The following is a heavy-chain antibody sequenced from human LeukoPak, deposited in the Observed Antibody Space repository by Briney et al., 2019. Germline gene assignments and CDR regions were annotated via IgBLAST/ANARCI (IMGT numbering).Heavy chain of an antibody. CDR3: AKDLLGYDGNS. CDR2: ISGSGGST. CDR1: GFTFSSYA. D-gene: IGHD3-10*01. Sequence: GGSLRLSCAASGFTFSSYAMSWVRQAPGKGLEWVSAISGSGGSTYYADSVKGRFTISRDNSKNTLYLRMNSLRAEDTAVYYCAKDLLGYDGNSWGQGTLVTVSS. J-gene: IGHJ4*02. V-gene: IGHV3-23*01.